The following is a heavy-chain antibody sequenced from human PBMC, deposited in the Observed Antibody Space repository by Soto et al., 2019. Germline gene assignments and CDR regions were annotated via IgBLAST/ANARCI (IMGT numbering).Heavy chain of an antibody. J-gene: IGHJ4*02. Sequence: SVKVSCKASGFTFPSSAVQWVRQARGQRLEWIGWIVVGSGNTNSAQKFHERVTFTRDMSTSTVYMELSSLIFEDTAVYYCAADDMTTFIWGQGTLVTVSS. V-gene: IGHV1-58*01. CDR3: AADDMTTFI. CDR1: GFTFPSSA. CDR2: IVVGSGNT. D-gene: IGHD1-1*01.